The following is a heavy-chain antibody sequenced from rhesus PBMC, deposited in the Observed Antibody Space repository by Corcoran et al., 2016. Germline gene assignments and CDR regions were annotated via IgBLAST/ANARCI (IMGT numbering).Heavy chain of an antibody. J-gene: IGHJ4*01. CDR1: GGSISSNY. CDR3: ARLSTVDY. D-gene: IGHD2-15*01. V-gene: IGHV4S11*01. CDR2: IYGRGRST. Sequence: QVQLQASGPGLVKPLETLSLTCAVSGGSISSNYWSWIRQAPGKGLAWIGYIYGRGRSTNDNPSLKRRVTLSVDTSKNQLSLKLSSVTAADTAVYYCARLSTVDYWGQGVLVTVSS.